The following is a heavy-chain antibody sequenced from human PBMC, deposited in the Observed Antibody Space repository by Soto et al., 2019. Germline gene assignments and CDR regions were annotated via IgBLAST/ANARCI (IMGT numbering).Heavy chain of an antibody. CDR2: IYHSGST. Sequence: QVQLQESGPGLVKPSGTLSLTCAVSGGSISSSNWWSWVRQPPGKGLEWIGEIYHSGSTHYNPSLKNPVTTSVDKSKNQFSLKLSSVTAADTAVYYCARVSGSYYYGMDVWGQGTTVTVSS. V-gene: IGHV4-4*02. D-gene: IGHD1-26*01. CDR1: GGSISSSNW. J-gene: IGHJ6*02. CDR3: ARVSGSYYYGMDV.